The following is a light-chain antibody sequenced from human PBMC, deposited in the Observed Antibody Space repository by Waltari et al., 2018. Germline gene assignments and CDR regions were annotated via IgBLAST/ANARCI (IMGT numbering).Light chain of an antibody. J-gene: IGLJ3*02. V-gene: IGLV3-27*01. CDR2: KDR. CDR3: CSATDNNVV. Sequence: RWLKQKPGQAPVLVIYKDRERPSGIPERFSGSSSGTTVTLTIAGAQVEDEAEYYCCSATDNNVVFGGGTRLTVL.